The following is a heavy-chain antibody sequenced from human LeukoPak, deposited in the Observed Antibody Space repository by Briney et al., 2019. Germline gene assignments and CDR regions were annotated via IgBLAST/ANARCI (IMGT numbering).Heavy chain of an antibody. V-gene: IGHV1-2*02. Sequence: ASVRVSCKTSGYTSPDYYIHWVRQAPGQGLEWMGWVNPNTGGTNYEQKFQGRVTMTWDTSIRTAYMEVSSLRSDDTAVYYCARSPGSICHSCNWFDAWGQGTVVTVSS. J-gene: IGHJ5*02. CDR2: VNPNTGGT. D-gene: IGHD4-11*01. CDR3: ARSPGSICHSCNWFDA. CDR1: GYTSPDYY.